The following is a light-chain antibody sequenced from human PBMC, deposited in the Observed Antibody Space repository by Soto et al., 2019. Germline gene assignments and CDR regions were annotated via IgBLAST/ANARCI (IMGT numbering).Light chain of an antibody. J-gene: IGKJ1*01. CDR2: AAA. CDR1: QSVSGSA. CDR3: QLYGSSPPWT. Sequence: EIVLTQSPGTLSLSPGERATLSCRASQSVSGSAVLAWYQQKPGQAPRLLIYAAASRATGIPDRFSGSGYGTDFILTISRLQPEDFAVSYCQLYGSSPPWTFGQGPKVEIK. V-gene: IGKV3-20*01.